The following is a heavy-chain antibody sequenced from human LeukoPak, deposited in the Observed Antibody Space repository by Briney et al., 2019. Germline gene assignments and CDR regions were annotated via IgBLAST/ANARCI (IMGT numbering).Heavy chain of an antibody. CDR2: ISYDGSNK. CDR3: AKGLRTRVPGSDSTPDV. Sequence: GGSLRLSCAASGFTFSSYGMHWVRQAPGKGLEWVAVISYDGSNKYYADSVKGRFTISRDNSKNTLYLQMNSLRAEDTAVYYCAKGLRTRVPGSDSTPDVWGKGTTVTVSS. J-gene: IGHJ6*04. CDR1: GFTFSSYG. V-gene: IGHV3-30*18. D-gene: IGHD2/OR15-2a*01.